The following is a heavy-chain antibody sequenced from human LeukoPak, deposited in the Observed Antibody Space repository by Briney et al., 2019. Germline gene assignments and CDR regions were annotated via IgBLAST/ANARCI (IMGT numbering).Heavy chain of an antibody. D-gene: IGHD3-16*01. V-gene: IGHV4-59*08. Sequence: SETLSLTCTVSGVSIDSYFWSWIRRPPGKGLEWIGSIYHSGSTYYNPSLKSRVTISVDTSKNQFSLKLSSVTAADTAVYYCARMISTDYMDVWGKGTTVTVSS. J-gene: IGHJ6*03. CDR3: ARMISTDYMDV. CDR1: GVSIDSYF. CDR2: IYHSGST.